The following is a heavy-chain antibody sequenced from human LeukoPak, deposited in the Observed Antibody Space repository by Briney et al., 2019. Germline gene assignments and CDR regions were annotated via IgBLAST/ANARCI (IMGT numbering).Heavy chain of an antibody. CDR1: GDSVSTNSAA. Sequence: SQTLSVICAISGDSVSTNSAAWTWIRQSPSRGIEWLGRTYYRSKWYTDYALSVKSRIIINPDTSKNQFSLQLNSVTPEDTAVYYCARESQSAFDIWGQGTMVTVSS. CDR2: TYYRSKWYT. CDR3: ARESQSAFDI. J-gene: IGHJ3*02. V-gene: IGHV6-1*01.